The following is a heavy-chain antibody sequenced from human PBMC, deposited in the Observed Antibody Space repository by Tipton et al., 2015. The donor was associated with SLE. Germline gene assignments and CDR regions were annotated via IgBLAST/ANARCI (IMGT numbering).Heavy chain of an antibody. D-gene: IGHD6-19*01. V-gene: IGHV4-34*01. CDR2: INHSGST. CDR1: GGSFSGYY. Sequence: LRLSCAVYGGSFSGYYWSWIRQPPGKGLEWIGEINHSGSTNYNPSLKSRVTISVDTSKNQFSLKLSSVTAADTAVYYCARGRGRVAVAPFDYWGQGTLVTVSS. J-gene: IGHJ4*02. CDR3: ARGRGRVAVAPFDY.